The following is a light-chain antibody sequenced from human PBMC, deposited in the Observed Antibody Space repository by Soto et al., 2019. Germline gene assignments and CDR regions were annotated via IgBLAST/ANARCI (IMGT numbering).Light chain of an antibody. J-gene: IGLJ2*01. V-gene: IGLV2-8*01. CDR3: NSYAGSNIL. CDR2: DVT. CDR1: SSDVGRYNF. Sequence: QSALTQPPSASGSPGQSVTISCTGTSSDVGRYNFVSWYQQHPGKAPKLMIYDVTKRPSGVPDRFSGSKSGNTASLTVSGLQAEDEADYYCNSYAGSNILFGGGTKLTVL.